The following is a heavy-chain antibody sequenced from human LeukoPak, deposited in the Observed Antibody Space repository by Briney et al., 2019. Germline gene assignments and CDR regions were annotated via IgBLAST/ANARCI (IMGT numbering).Heavy chain of an antibody. V-gene: IGHV4-4*02. CDR3: ARHGYNSSWYLKGKFDF. CDR2: IYHSGST. CDR1: GGSISSSNW. D-gene: IGHD6-13*01. Sequence: SGTLSLTCAVSGGSISSSNWWSWVRQPPGKGLEWIGEIYHSGSTNYNPSLKSRVTISVDKSKNQFSLKLSSVTAADTAVYYCARHGYNSSWYLKGKFDFWGQGTLVTVSS. J-gene: IGHJ4*02.